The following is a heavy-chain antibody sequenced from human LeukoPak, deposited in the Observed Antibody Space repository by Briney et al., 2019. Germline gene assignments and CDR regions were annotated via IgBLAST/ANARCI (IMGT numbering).Heavy chain of an antibody. D-gene: IGHD6-13*01. Sequence: GGSVRLSCAPSEFPFSTYVMLGVRQAPGKGVEWVAVISYDGSYNFYADSVKGRFTISRDNSKSTLYLQMNSLRAEDTAVYYCAKDRYSGLNTIDYWGQGTLVTVSS. CDR2: ISYDGSYN. CDR3: AKDRYSGLNTIDY. CDR1: EFPFSTYV. J-gene: IGHJ4*02. V-gene: IGHV3-30*18.